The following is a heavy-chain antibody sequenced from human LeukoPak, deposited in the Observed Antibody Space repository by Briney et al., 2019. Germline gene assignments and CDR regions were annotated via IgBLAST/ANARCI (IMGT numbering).Heavy chain of an antibody. CDR2: ISYDGINK. J-gene: IGHJ4*02. V-gene: IGHV3-30-3*01. CDR3: ARDFALYEYGDYTAGVY. CDR1: GFTFSNYA. Sequence: PGGSLRLSCAASGFTFSNYAMHWVRQAPGKGLEWVAVISYDGINKYFADSVKGRFTISRDNSKNTLYLQMNSLRVEDTAVYYCARDFALYEYGDYTAGVYWGQGTLVTVSS. D-gene: IGHD4-17*01.